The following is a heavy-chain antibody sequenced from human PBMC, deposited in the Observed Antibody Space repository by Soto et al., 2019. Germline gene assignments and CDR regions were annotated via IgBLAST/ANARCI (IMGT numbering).Heavy chain of an antibody. CDR2: ISSSSSYI. Sequence: GGSLRLSCAASGFTFSSYSMNWVRQAPGKGLEWVSSISSSSSYIYYADSVKGRFTISRDNAKNSLYLQMNSLRAEDTAVYYCARDPSRVGLLVIKLYYYYGMDVWGQGTTVTVSS. V-gene: IGHV3-21*01. J-gene: IGHJ6*02. CDR3: ARDPSRVGLLVIKLYYYYGMDV. D-gene: IGHD2-15*01. CDR1: GFTFSSYS.